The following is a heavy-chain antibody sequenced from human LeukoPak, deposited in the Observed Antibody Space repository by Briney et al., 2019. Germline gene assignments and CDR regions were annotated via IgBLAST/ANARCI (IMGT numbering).Heavy chain of an antibody. Sequence: GGSLRLSCAASGFTFDDYAMHWVRQAPGKGLEWVSGISWNSGSIGYADSVKGRFTISRDNAKNSLYLQMNSLRAEDTALYYCAKGVRYSYGLGRFDHWGQGTLVTVSS. CDR1: GFTFDDYA. CDR3: AKGVRYSYGLGRFDH. J-gene: IGHJ4*02. D-gene: IGHD5-18*01. V-gene: IGHV3-9*01. CDR2: ISWNSGSI.